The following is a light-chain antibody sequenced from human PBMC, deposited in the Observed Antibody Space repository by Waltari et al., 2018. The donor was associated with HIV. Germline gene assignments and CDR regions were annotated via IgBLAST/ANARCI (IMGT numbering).Light chain of an antibody. CDR1: RDVSSGT. V-gene: IGKV3-20*01. Sequence: EIVLPQSPGTLSLSPGERVPPSCRASRDVSSGTLVRYQQKPGQAPRLLNYGASSRATGIPDRFSGSVSGTEFTLTISRLDPKDFAVYYCQQDGSSVTFGQGTRMEIK. J-gene: IGKJ5*01. CDR3: QQDGSSVT. CDR2: GAS.